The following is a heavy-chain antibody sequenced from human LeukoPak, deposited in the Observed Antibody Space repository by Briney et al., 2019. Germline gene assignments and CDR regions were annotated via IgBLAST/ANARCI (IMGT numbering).Heavy chain of an antibody. CDR1: GFTFSSYW. V-gene: IGHV3-7*01. CDR2: IKQDGSEK. D-gene: IGHD6-19*01. CDR3: ARVNDSGGWYGDY. Sequence: GGSLRLSCAASGFTFSSYWMSWVRQAPGKGLEWVANIKQDGSEKYYVDSVKGRFTISRDNAKNSLYLQMNSLRAEDTAVYYCARVNDSGGWYGDYWGQGTLVTVSS. J-gene: IGHJ4*02.